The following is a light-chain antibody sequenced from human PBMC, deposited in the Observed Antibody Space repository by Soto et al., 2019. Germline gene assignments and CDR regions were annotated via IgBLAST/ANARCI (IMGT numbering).Light chain of an antibody. CDR1: QSVSSN. Sequence: EIVMTQSPATLSVSPGERATLSCRASQSVSSNLAWYQQKPGQAPRLLIYGASTRATGIPARFSGSGSGTEFSLIISSLQSEDFAVYYCQQRSNWPQYTFGQGTKLEIK. CDR3: QQRSNWPQYT. V-gene: IGKV3-15*01. CDR2: GAS. J-gene: IGKJ2*01.